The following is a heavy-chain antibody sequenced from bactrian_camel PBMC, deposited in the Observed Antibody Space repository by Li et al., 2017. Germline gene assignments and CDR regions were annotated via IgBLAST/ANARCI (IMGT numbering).Heavy chain of an antibody. CDR2: MDSVETT. Sequence: DVQLVESGGGSVQAGGSLRLSCAASGLPDSSNCLGWFRQAPGKEREGVAIMDSVETTNYASSVRGRFRVSRDNNKHTLYLQMNDLKPEDSAMYFCAEYPYGVAAGWEGYQYNYWGQGTQVTVS. V-gene: IGHV3S67*01. J-gene: IGHJ4*01. D-gene: IGHD5*01. CDR3: AEYPYGVAAGWEGYQYNY. CDR1: GLPDSSNC.